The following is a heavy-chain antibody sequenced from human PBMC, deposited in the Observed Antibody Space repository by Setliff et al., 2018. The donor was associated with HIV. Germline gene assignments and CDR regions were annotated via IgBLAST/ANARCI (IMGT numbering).Heavy chain of an antibody. D-gene: IGHD3-10*01. V-gene: IGHV1-18*01. CDR1: GYTFTSYG. CDR3: AGPRGDEAFDI. CDR2: ISAYNGNT. J-gene: IGHJ3*02. Sequence: GASVKVSCKASGYTFTSYGISWVRQAPGQGLEWMGWISAYNGNTNYAQKFQGRVTITADESTNTMYMELSGLRSDDTAVYYCAGPRGDEAFDIWGQGTMVTVSS.